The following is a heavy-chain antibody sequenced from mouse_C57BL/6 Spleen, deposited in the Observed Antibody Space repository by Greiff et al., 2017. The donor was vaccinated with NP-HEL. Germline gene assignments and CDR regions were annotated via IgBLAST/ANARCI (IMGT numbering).Heavy chain of an antibody. CDR2: ISSGSSTI. CDR1: GFTFSDYG. CDR3: ARNYDGYYYFDY. Sequence: EVKLVESGGGLVKPGGSLKLSCAASGFTFSDYGMHWVRQAPEKGLEWVAYISSGSSTIYYADTVKGRFTISSDNAKNTLFLQMTSLRSEDTAMYYCARNYDGYYYFDYWGQGTTLTVSS. V-gene: IGHV5-17*01. J-gene: IGHJ2*01. D-gene: IGHD2-3*01.